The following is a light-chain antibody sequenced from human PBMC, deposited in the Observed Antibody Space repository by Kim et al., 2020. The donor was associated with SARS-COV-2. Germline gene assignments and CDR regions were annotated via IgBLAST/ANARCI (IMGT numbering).Light chain of an antibody. V-gene: IGKV3-11*01. CDR2: DAS. Sequence: PGERATLSCRASKSVSSYLAWYQQKPGQAPRLLIYDASNRATGIPARFSGSGSGTDFTLTISSLEPEDFAVYYCQQRSNWPLMYTFGQGTKLEIK. CDR3: QQRSNWPLMYT. J-gene: IGKJ2*01. CDR1: KSVSSY.